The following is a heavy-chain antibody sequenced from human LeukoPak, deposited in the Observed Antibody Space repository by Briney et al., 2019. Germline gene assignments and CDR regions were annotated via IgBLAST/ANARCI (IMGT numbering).Heavy chain of an antibody. CDR3: AKRLYSSGWSAFDI. J-gene: IGHJ3*02. D-gene: IGHD6-19*01. CDR2: ILSPGDK. CDR1: GFTVSDEP. Sequence: PGPTLVLFCAAAGFTVSDEPMSCVRQATGKGLEWVSAILSPGDKHYADSVKGRFTISRDNSKNTLYLQMDSLRAEDTAVYYCAKRLYSSGWSAFDIWGQGTMVTVSS. V-gene: IGHV3-23*01.